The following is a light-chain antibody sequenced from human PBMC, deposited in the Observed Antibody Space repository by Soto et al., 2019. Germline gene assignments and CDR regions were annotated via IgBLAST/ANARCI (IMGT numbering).Light chain of an antibody. V-gene: IGKV1-9*01. CDR3: QQVNDYPIT. Sequence: DIQMTQSPSSVSASVGDRVTIACRASQDIKSYLAWYQQKPGKAPKLLIYPASTLQSGVPSRFSGSGSGTEFTLTISSLQPEDFATYHCQQVNDYPITFGQGTRLEIK. CDR2: PAS. CDR1: QDIKSY. J-gene: IGKJ5*01.